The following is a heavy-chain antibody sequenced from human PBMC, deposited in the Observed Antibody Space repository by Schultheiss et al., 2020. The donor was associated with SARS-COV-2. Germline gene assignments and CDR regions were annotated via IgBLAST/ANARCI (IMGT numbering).Heavy chain of an antibody. D-gene: IGHD2-2*01. CDR2: IKSRISGETT. V-gene: IGHV3-15*01. Sequence: GGSLRLSCSASGFTFSSYAMHWVRQAPGKGLEWVGRIKSRISGETTDYAAPVKGRFIVSRDDSKNTLYLQMNSLKTEDTAVYYCTTPVVPAAVPGGWFDPWGQGTLVTVSS. J-gene: IGHJ5*02. CDR3: TTPVVPAAVPGGWFDP. CDR1: GFTFSSYA.